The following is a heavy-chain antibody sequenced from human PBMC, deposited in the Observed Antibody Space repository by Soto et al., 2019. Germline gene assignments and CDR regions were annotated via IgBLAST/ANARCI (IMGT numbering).Heavy chain of an antibody. V-gene: IGHV1-69*01. Sequence: VQLVQSGAEVKKPGSSVKVSCKASGGTFSSYGINWVRQAPGQGLEWMGGIIPIFGTTYYAQRFQDRVTITADESTNTAYMELSSLRSEDTAVYYCAGGPNGVVVAATGYYYYYGMDVWGQGTTVTVSS. D-gene: IGHD2-15*01. CDR3: AGGPNGVVVAATGYYYYYGMDV. CDR2: IIPIFGTT. J-gene: IGHJ6*02. CDR1: GGTFSSYG.